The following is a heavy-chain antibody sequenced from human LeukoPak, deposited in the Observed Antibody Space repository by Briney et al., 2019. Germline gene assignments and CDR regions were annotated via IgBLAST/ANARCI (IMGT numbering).Heavy chain of an antibody. Sequence: SETLSLTCTVSGGSISSSSYYWGWIRQPPGKGLEWIGSIYYSGSTYYNPSLKSRVTISVDTSKNQFSLKLSSVTAADTAVYYCARHEVSVGAFDIRGQGTMVTVSS. J-gene: IGHJ3*02. CDR2: IYYSGST. CDR1: GGSISSSSYY. V-gene: IGHV4-39*01. D-gene: IGHD1-26*01. CDR3: ARHEVSVGAFDI.